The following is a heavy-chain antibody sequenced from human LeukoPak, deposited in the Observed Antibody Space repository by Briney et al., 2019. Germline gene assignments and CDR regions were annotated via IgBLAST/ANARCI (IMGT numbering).Heavy chain of an antibody. D-gene: IGHD4-23*01. CDR3: AKDLFRWSFDY. V-gene: IGHV3-23*01. CDR2: IGGSDDRT. Sequence: GGSLRLSCAASGFTFSQNAMSWVRQAPGKGLEWVSAIGGSDDRTDYADSVKGRFTISRDISKNTLYLQMNILRAEDTVVYFCAKDLFRWSFDYWGQGTLVTVSS. CDR1: GFTFSQNA. J-gene: IGHJ4*02.